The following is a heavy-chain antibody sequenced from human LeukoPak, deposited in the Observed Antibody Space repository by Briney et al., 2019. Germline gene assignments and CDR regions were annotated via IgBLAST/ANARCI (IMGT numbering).Heavy chain of an antibody. Sequence: ASVKVSCKASGYTFTSYYMHWVREAPGQGLEWRGMINPSGGSTSYAQKFQGRVTMTRDTSTSTVYMELSSLRSEDTAVYYCARERYCTNGVCYHFDYWGQGTLVTVSS. CDR2: INPSGGST. D-gene: IGHD2-8*01. V-gene: IGHV1-46*03. J-gene: IGHJ4*02. CDR3: ARERYCTNGVCYHFDY. CDR1: GYTFTSYY.